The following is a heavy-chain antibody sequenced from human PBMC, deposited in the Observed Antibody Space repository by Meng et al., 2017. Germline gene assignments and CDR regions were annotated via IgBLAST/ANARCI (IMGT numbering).Heavy chain of an antibody. V-gene: IGHV1-2*06. Sequence: ASVKVSCKASGYTFTSNGISWVRQAPGQGLEWRGRINPNSGGTNYAEKFQGRVTMTRDTSISTAYMELSRLRSDDTAVYYCARDSGYERWGQGTLVTVSS. J-gene: IGHJ4*02. D-gene: IGHD5-12*01. CDR3: ARDSGYER. CDR2: INPNSGGT. CDR1: GYTFTSNG.